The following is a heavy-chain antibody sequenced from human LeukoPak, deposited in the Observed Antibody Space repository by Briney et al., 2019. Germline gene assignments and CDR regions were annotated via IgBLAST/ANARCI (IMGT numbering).Heavy chain of an antibody. CDR2: MNPNSGNT. CDR1: GYTFTSYD. Sequence: ASVKVSCKASGYTFTSYDINWVRQATGQGLEWMGWMNPNSGNTGYAQKFQGRVTMTRNTSISTAYMELSSLRSEDTAVYYCARMRKSGQLRTNNPGYNWFDPWGQGTLATVSS. J-gene: IGHJ5*02. V-gene: IGHV1-8*01. CDR3: ARMRKSGQLRTNNPGYNWFDP. D-gene: IGHD2-2*01.